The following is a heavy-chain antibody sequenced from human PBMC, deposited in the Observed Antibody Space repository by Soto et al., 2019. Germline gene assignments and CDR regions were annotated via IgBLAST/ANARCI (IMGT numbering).Heavy chain of an antibody. D-gene: IGHD3-22*01. Sequence: EVQLVQSGAEVKKPGESLRISCKGSGYSFTSYWISWVRQMPGKGLEWMGRIDPSDSYTNYSPSFHGHVTISADKSISTAYLQWSSLKASDTAMYYCARRGSYDSSGYGYYYGMDVWGQGTTVTVSS. CDR3: ARRGSYDSSGYGYYYGMDV. V-gene: IGHV5-10-1*03. J-gene: IGHJ6*02. CDR1: GYSFTSYW. CDR2: IDPSDSYT.